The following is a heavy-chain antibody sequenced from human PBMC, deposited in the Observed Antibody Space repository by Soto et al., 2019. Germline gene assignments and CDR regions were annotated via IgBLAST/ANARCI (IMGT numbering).Heavy chain of an antibody. CDR1: GGSISSGGYY. J-gene: IGHJ6*02. D-gene: IGHD6-13*01. CDR2: IYYSGST. V-gene: IGHV4-31*03. Sequence: TLSLTCTVSGGSISSGGYYWSWIRQHPGKGLEWIGYIYYSGSTYYNPSLKSRVTISVDTSKNQFSLKLSSVTAADTAVYYCARVVAAAGYYGMDVWGQGTTVTVSS. CDR3: ARVVAAAGYYGMDV.